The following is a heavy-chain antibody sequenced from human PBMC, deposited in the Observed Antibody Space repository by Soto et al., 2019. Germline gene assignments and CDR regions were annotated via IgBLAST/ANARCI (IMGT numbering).Heavy chain of an antibody. J-gene: IGHJ4*02. CDR1: GGSISSGDYY. V-gene: IGHV4-30-4*01. CDR2: IYYSGST. CDR3: AAGLWLRGGYFDY. Sequence: QVQLQESGPGLVKPSQTLSLTCTVSGGSISSGDYYWSWIRQPPGKGLEWIGYIYYSGSTYYNPYLKSRVTISVDTSKNQFSLKLSSVTAADTAVYYCAAGLWLRGGYFDYWGQGTLVTVSS. D-gene: IGHD5-18*01.